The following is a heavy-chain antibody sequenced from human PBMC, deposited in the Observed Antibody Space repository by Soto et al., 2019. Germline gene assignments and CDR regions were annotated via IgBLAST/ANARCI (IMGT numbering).Heavy chain of an antibody. CDR2: IYYSGSA. CDR3: ARERTGDSTFFDY. J-gene: IGHJ4*02. D-gene: IGHD1-1*01. Sequence: NPSETLSLTCTVSGGSVSSSNYYWSWIRQPPGKGLEWLGYIYYSGSASYNPSLKSRITVSVDTSKNQFSLKLSSVTAADTAVYYCARERTGDSTFFDYCGQVPLVPASP. CDR1: GGSVSSSNYY. V-gene: IGHV4-61*01.